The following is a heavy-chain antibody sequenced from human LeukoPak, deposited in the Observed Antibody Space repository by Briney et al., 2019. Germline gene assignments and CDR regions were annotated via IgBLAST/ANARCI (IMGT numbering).Heavy chain of an antibody. Sequence: SETLSLTCAVYGGSFSGYYWSWIRQPPGKGLEWIGYIYYSGSTNYNPSLKSRVTISVDTSKNQFSLKLSSVTAADTAVYYCARMVVATIEFDYWGQGTLVTVSS. CDR1: GGSFSGYY. J-gene: IGHJ4*02. V-gene: IGHV4-59*08. D-gene: IGHD5-12*01. CDR2: IYYSGST. CDR3: ARMVVATIEFDY.